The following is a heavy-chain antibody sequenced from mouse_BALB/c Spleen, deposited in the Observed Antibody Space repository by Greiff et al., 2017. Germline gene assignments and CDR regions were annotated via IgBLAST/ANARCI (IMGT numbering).Heavy chain of an antibody. D-gene: IGHD4-1*01. CDR3: ARELGLNFDY. Sequence: EVQRVESGPGLVKPSQSLSLTCTVTGYSITSDYAWNWIRQFPGNKLEWMGYISYSGSTSYNPSLKSRISITRDTSKNQFFLQLNSVTTEDTATYYCARELGLNFDYWGQGTTLTVSS. J-gene: IGHJ2*01. CDR1: GYSITSDYA. CDR2: ISYSGST. V-gene: IGHV3-2*02.